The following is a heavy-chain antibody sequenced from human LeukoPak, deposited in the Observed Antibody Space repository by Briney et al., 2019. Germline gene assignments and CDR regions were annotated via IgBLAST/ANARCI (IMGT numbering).Heavy chain of an antibody. Sequence: SETLSLTCTVSGGSISNNYWSWFRQPPGKGLEWIGYIYYSGSTNYNPSLKSRVTISVDTSKNQFSLKLSSVTAADTAVYYCARSRVAYDWFDPWGQGTLVTVSS. CDR1: GGSISNNY. D-gene: IGHD2-15*01. CDR2: IYYSGST. V-gene: IGHV4-59*01. J-gene: IGHJ5*02. CDR3: ARSRVAYDWFDP.